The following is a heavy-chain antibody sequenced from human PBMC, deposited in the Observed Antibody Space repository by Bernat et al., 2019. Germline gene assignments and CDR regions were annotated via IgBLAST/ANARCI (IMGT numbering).Heavy chain of an antibody. Sequence: EVKLVESGGGLVQPGGSLKLSCAASGFTFSTFTMNWVRQAPGKGLEWISYTTSDSSIVHYADSVKGRFTISRDNAKSSLYMQMNSLRAEDTAVYYCERGGFYYYSGLDVWGQGTTVAVSS. CDR3: ERGGFYYYSGLDV. CDR2: TTSDSSIV. V-gene: IGHV3-48*01. J-gene: IGHJ6*02. CDR1: GFTFSTFT.